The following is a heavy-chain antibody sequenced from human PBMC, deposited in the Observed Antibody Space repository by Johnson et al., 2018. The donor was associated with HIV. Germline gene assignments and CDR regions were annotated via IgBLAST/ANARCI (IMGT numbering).Heavy chain of an antibody. J-gene: IGHJ3*02. CDR2: IGTAGDT. V-gene: IGHV3-13*01. CDR1: GFTFSSYD. D-gene: IGHD4-17*01. CDR3: ANINTVTYRDAFDI. Sequence: VQLVESGGGLIQPGGSLRLSCAASGFTFSSYDMHWVRQATGKGLEWVSAIGTAGDTYDPGSVKGRFTISRENAKNSLYLQMNSLRAEDTAVYYCANINTVTYRDAFDIWGQGTMVTVSS.